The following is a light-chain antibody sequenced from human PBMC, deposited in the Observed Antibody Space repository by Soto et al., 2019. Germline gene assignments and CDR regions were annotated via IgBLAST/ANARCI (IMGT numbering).Light chain of an antibody. J-gene: IGLJ1*01. Sequence: QSALAQPRSVSGSPGQSITISCPGISRDVGGYNFVSWYQQHPGKAPKLRIYDVSERPSGVPDRFSGSRSGSTASLTISGLQAEDEADYFCCTYATIYTSRDVFGTGTKVTV. CDR2: DVS. CDR3: CTYATIYTSRDV. V-gene: IGLV2-11*01. CDR1: SRDVGGYNF.